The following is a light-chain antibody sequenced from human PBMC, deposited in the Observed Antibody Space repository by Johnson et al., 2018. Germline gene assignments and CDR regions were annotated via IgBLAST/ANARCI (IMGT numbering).Light chain of an antibody. CDR3: GTWDSNLSAGNG. Sequence: SVLTQPPSVSAAPGQKVTISCSGSSSNIGNNYVSWYQQLPGTAPKLLIYENNKRPSGIPDRFSGSKSGTSATLGLTGLQTGDEADYYCGTWDSNLSAGNGFGTGTKVTVL. CDR2: ENN. V-gene: IGLV1-51*02. CDR1: SSNIGNNY. J-gene: IGLJ1*01.